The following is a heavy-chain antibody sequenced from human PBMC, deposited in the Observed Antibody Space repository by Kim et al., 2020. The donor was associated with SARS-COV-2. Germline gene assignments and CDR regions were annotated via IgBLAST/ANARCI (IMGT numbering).Heavy chain of an antibody. J-gene: IGHJ5*02. CDR3: AASPRAAAGTTDWFDP. Sequence: SVKVSCKASGFTFTSSAVQWVRQARGQRLEWIGWIVVGSGNTNYAQKFHERVTITMDMSTSTAYMELSSLRSEDTAVYYCAASPRAAAGTTDWFDPWGQGTLVTVSS. V-gene: IGHV1-58*01. CDR2: IVVGSGNT. D-gene: IGHD6-13*01. CDR1: GFTFTSSA.